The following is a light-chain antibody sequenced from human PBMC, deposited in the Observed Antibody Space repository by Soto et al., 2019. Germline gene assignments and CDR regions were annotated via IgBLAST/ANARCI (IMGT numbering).Light chain of an antibody. Sequence: DIVMTQSPLSLSVTPGQPASISCKSSQSLLHSDGKTYLYWYLQRPGQPPQLLISAVSNRFSGVPDRFSGSGSGTDFTLTISRLEPEDFAVYYCQQYGSSPQFTFGPGTKVDIK. CDR2: AVS. CDR1: QSLLHSDGKTY. J-gene: IGKJ3*01. V-gene: IGKV2D-29*01. CDR3: QQYGSSPQFT.